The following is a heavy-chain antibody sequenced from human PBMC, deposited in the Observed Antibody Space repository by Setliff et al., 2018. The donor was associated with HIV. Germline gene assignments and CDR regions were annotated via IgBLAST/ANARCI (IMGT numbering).Heavy chain of an antibody. CDR3: ARGRNYYGSGSYPNFDY. D-gene: IGHD3-10*01. J-gene: IGHJ4*02. V-gene: IGHV4-59*01. CDR1: GGSISSYY. CDR2: IYYSGST. Sequence: LSLTCTVSGGSISSYYWSWIRQPPGKGLEWIGYIYYSGSTNYNPSLKSRVTISVDTSKNQFSLKLSSVTAADTAVYYCARGRNYYGSGSYPNFDYWGQGTLVTVSS.